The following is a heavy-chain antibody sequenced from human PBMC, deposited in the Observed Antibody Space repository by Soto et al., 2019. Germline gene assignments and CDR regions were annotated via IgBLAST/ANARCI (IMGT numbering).Heavy chain of an antibody. Sequence: GSLRLSCAASGFTFSSYAMSWVRQAPGKGLEWVSAISGSGGSTYYADSVKGRFTISRDNSKNTLYLQMNSLRAEDTAVYYCAKGPKDLRYFDWLPPMGFDPWGQGTLVTVSS. CDR1: GFTFSSYA. J-gene: IGHJ5*02. V-gene: IGHV3-23*01. CDR2: ISGSGGST. D-gene: IGHD3-9*01. CDR3: AKGPKDLRYFDWLPPMGFDP.